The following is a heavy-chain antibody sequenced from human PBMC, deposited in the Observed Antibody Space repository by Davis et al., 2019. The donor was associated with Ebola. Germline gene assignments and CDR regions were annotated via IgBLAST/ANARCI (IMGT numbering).Heavy chain of an antibody. D-gene: IGHD6-19*01. CDR2: IYYSGST. CDR1: GGSVSSGSYY. CDR3: ARGDSSGWYVLDY. V-gene: IGHV4-61*01. Sequence: MPSETLSLTCTVSGGSVSSGSYYWSWIRQPPEKGLEWVGYIYYSGSTNCNPSLKSQVTISVDTSKNQFSLKLSSVTAADTAVYYCARGDSSGWYVLDYWGQGTLVTVSS. J-gene: IGHJ4*02.